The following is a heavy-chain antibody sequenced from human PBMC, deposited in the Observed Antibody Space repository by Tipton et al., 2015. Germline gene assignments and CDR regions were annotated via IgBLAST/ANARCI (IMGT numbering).Heavy chain of an antibody. D-gene: IGHD3-16*01. CDR3: ATDVMITFGGVMDV. CDR1: GDTFSRYA. J-gene: IGHJ6*02. CDR2: TVPILGTA. V-gene: IGHV1-69*01. Sequence: QLVQSGAEVKKPGSSVKVSCKASGDTFSRYAISWVRQAPGQGLEWMGGTVPILGTANYAQKFQGRVTLTADESTFTAYMELSSLRSEDTAVYYCATDVMITFGGVMDVWGQGTTVTVSS.